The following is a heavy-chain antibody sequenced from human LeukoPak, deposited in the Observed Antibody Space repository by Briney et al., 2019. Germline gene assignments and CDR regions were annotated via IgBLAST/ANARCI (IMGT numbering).Heavy chain of an antibody. J-gene: IGHJ4*02. CDR1: GFTFSSYT. Sequence: KPGGSLRLSCAASGFTFSSYTMNWVRQAPGKGLEWVSSISSSSGYIYYADSVKGRFTISRDNAKNSLYLQMNSLRAEDTAVYYCAREINFDYWGQGTLVTVSS. CDR2: ISSSSGYI. CDR3: AREINFDY. V-gene: IGHV3-21*01.